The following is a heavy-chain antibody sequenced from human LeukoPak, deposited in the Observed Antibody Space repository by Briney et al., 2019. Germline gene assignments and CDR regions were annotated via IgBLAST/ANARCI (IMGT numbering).Heavy chain of an antibody. D-gene: IGHD5-18*01. Sequence: GGSLRLSCAASKFAFSSYAMSWVRQAPGKGLEWVSAISGSGGSTYYADSVKGRFTISRDNSKNTLYLQMNSLRAEDTAVYYCAKGPLQLWLRYFDYWGQGTLVTVSS. J-gene: IGHJ4*02. CDR2: ISGSGGST. CDR1: KFAFSSYA. V-gene: IGHV3-23*01. CDR3: AKGPLQLWLRYFDY.